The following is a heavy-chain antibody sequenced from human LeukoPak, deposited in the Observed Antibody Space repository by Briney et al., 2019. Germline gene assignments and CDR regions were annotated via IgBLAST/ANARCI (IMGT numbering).Heavy chain of an antibody. Sequence: GGSLRLSCAASGFTFSNYAMNWVRQAPGKGLDWVSSITAGGSFKYYADSVEGRFTISRDNAKNSLYLQMSSLTPEDTAVYYCARTYDVLTGYPYYFDHWGQGILVTVSS. J-gene: IGHJ4*02. CDR3: ARTYDVLTGYPYYFDH. CDR1: GFTFSNYA. V-gene: IGHV3-21*01. D-gene: IGHD3-9*01. CDR2: ITAGGSFK.